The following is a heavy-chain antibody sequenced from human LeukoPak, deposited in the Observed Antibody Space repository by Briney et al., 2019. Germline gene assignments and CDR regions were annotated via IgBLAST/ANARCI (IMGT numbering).Heavy chain of an antibody. CDR2: ISGSGGST. Sequence: GGSLRLSCAASEFTFSSYAMSWVRQAPGKGLEWVSAISGSGGSTYYADSVKGRFTISRDNSKNTLYLQMNSLRAEDTAVYYCANGGYSYGYGIYYYGMDVWGQGTTVTVSS. CDR3: ANGGYSYGYGIYYYGMDV. J-gene: IGHJ6*02. D-gene: IGHD5-18*01. CDR1: EFTFSSYA. V-gene: IGHV3-23*01.